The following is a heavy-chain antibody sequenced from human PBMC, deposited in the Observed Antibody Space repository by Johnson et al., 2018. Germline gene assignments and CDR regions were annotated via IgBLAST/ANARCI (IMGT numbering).Heavy chain of an antibody. V-gene: IGHV3-74*01. CDR1: GFTFNKYW. D-gene: IGHD3-22*01. CDR3: VRDYYDSSGYYYTYFEH. CDR2: INADGSTT. Sequence: VQLQESGGALVQXGGSXRLXCAASGFTFNKYWMHWVRRAPGKGLVWVSRINADGSTTHYADSVKARFTIPRDNSKNTLFLQMNSLRAEEPAVYYCVRDYYDSSGYYYTYFEHWGQGTLVTVAS. J-gene: IGHJ1*01.